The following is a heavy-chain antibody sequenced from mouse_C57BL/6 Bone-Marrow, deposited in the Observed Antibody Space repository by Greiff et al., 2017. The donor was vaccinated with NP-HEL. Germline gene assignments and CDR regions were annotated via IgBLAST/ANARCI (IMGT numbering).Heavy chain of an antibody. CDR1: GFTFSDYG. Sequence: EVKLVESGGGLVKPGGSLKLSCAASGFTFSDYGMHWVRQAPEKGLEWVAYISSGSSTIYYADTVKGRFHISRDNAKNTLFLQMTSLRSEDTAMYYCARGYYGSKGYWGQGTTLTVSS. J-gene: IGHJ2*01. CDR3: ARGYYGSKGY. V-gene: IGHV5-17*01. D-gene: IGHD1-1*01. CDR2: ISSGSSTI.